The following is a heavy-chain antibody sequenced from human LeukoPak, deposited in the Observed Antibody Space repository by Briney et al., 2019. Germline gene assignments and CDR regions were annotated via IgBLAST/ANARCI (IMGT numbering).Heavy chain of an antibody. V-gene: IGHV3-23*01. CDR1: GFTFDNNV. D-gene: IGHD3-9*01. CDR2: ISGSGDNT. CDR3: AKDRHDDW. Sequence: QPGGSLRLSCSVSGFTFDNNVMSWVRQAPGKGLEWVSLISGSGDNTYYADSVRGRFTISRDNSKNTLYMQMNSLRAEDTAVYYCAKDRHDDWWDQGTLVTVSS. J-gene: IGHJ4*02.